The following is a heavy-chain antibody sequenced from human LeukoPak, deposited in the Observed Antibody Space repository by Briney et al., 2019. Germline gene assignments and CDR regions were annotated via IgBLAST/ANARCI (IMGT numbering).Heavy chain of an antibody. V-gene: IGHV3-15*01. J-gene: IGHJ5*02. Sequence: LEWVGRIKSKPDGGTTDYAAPVKGRFTISRDDSKNTLYLQMNSLKTEDTAVYYCTTEAAAGTGWFDPWGQGTLVTVSS. CDR3: TTEAAAGTGWFDP. CDR2: IKSKPDGGTT. D-gene: IGHD6-13*01.